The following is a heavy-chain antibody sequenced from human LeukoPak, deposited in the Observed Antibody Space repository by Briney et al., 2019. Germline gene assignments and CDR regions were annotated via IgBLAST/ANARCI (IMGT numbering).Heavy chain of an antibody. CDR3: ARGGGLDV. V-gene: IGHV3-7*03. J-gene: IGHJ6*02. CDR1: GFTFSSYA. D-gene: IGHD3-16*01. CDR2: INHNGNVN. Sequence: GGSLRLSCAASGFTFSSYAMNWARQAPGKGLEWVASINHNGNVNYYVDSVKGRFTISRDNAKNSLYLQMSNLRAEDTAVYFCARGGGLDVWGQGATVTVSS.